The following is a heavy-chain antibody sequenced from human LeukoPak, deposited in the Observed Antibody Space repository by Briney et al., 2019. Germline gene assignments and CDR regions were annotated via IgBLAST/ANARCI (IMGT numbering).Heavy chain of an antibody. Sequence: GGSLRLSCAASGFTFSSYWMHWVRQAPGKGLVWVSRINSDGSSTSYADSVKGRLTISRDTAKTTRYLQMNSLGAEETAVYYAPKGNGFRYGRYYFAYRRQATLVSDSS. D-gene: IGHD5-18*01. CDR2: INSDGSST. CDR3: PKGNGFRYGRYYFAY. V-gene: IGHV3-74*01. CDR1: GFTFSSYW. J-gene: IGHJ4*02.